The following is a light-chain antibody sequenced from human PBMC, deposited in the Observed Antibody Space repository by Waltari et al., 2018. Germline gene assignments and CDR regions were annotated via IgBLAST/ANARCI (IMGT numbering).Light chain of an antibody. CDR1: QNVLYAFNNKNF. J-gene: IGKJ2*01. V-gene: IGKV4-1*01. CDR3: QQYHSTPYT. CDR2: WAS. Sequence: DIVMTQSPDSLAVSLGERATINCKSSQNVLYAFNNKNFLSWYQQKPGQPPRLLLYWASTREAGVPYRFSGSGSGADFSLTISSLQTDDAAVYYCQQYHSTPYTFGPGTKLEI.